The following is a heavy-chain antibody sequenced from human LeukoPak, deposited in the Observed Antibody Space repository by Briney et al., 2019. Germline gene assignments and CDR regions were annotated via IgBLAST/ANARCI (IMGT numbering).Heavy chain of an antibody. CDR3: ARGRIPARLWLLGVVTDRHYYRDG. V-gene: IGHV1-18*01. D-gene: IGHD3-3*01. CDR1: GYTFTNFA. CDR2: INPYNGNT. Sequence: ASVKVSCKASGYTFTNFAISWVRQAPGQGLEWMGWINPYNGNTKYALKVQGRVTMTTDTSTSTAYMELRSLSPDDTAVFYVARGRIPARLWLLGVVTDRHYYRDGLGGGTTVSDSS. J-gene: IGHJ6*03.